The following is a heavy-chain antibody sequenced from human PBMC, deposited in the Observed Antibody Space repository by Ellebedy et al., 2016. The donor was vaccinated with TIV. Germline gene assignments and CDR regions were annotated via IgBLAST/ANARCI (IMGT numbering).Heavy chain of an antibody. Sequence: GESLKISYSASGFTFSNYAMHWVRQAPGKGLESVSGISSNGGSTYYADSVMDRFTISRDNSKNTLYLQMNSLRPEDRAVYYCVKGSAMIFYGPGYFFDHWGQGSVVTVSS. V-gene: IGHV3-64D*06. CDR2: ISSNGGST. CDR3: VKGSAMIFYGPGYFFDH. CDR1: GFTFSNYA. D-gene: IGHD2/OR15-2a*01. J-gene: IGHJ4*02.